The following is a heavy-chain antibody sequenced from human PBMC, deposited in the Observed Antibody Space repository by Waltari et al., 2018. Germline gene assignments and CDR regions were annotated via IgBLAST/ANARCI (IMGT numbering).Heavy chain of an antibody. CDR1: GFTFSSYA. J-gene: IGHJ5*02. D-gene: IGHD3-3*01. Sequence: QVQLVESGGGVVQPGRSLRLSCAASGFTFSSYAMHWVRQAPGKGLEWVAVISYDGSNKYYADSVKGRFTISRDNSKNTLYLQMNSLRAEDTAVYYCARAGITIFGVVIMGWFDPWGQGTLVTVSS. V-gene: IGHV3-30-3*01. CDR2: ISYDGSNK. CDR3: ARAGITIFGVVIMGWFDP.